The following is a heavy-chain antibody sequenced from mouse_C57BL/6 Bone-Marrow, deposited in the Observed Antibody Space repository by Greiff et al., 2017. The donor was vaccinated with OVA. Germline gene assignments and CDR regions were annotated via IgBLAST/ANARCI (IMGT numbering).Heavy chain of an antibody. CDR3: AIRDYYGSSYCWYFDV. CDR1: GYTFTSHW. J-gene: IGHJ1*03. D-gene: IGHD1-1*01. V-gene: IGHV1-74*01. CDR2: INPSDCDT. Sequence: QVQLQQPGAELVKPGASVKVSFKASGYTFTSHWMHWVKQRPCQGLEWIGRINPSDCDTNHNQKFQGKATLTVDKSSSTADMQPSSLTSEDSEVYYCAIRDYYGSSYCWYFDVWGTGTTVTVSS.